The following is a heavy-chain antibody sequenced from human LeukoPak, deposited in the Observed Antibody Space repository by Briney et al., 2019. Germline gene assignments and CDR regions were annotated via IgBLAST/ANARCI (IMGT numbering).Heavy chain of an antibody. CDR3: ARNSYCGGDSYSGWWYFDL. V-gene: IGHV3-48*01. CDR2: ISSISSNI. J-gene: IGHJ2*01. D-gene: IGHD2-21*02. CDR1: GFTLSSYS. Sequence: GRSLRLSCAASGFTLSSYSMNWVRQAPGKGLEWDSYISSISSNIYYADSVKGRSTISRDNSKKSPYLQMNSLRVDDTAVYYCARNSYCGGDSYSGWWYFDLWGRGTLVTVSS.